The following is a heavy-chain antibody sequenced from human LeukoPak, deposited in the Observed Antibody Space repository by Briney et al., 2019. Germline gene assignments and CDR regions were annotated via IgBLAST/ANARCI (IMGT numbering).Heavy chain of an antibody. D-gene: IGHD3-10*01. CDR1: GVTVSSNY. CDR3: ARGLPSLYGSGSSYYFDY. Sequence: GGSLRLSCAASGVTVSSNYMSWVRQAPGKGLEWVSVIYSGGSTYYADSVKGRFTISRDNSKNTLYLQMNSLRAEDTAVYYCARGLPSLYGSGSSYYFDYWGQGTLVTVSS. CDR2: IYSGGST. J-gene: IGHJ4*02. V-gene: IGHV3-53*01.